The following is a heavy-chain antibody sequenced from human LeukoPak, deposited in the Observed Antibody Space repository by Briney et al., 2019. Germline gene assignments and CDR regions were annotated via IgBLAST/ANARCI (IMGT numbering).Heavy chain of an antibody. D-gene: IGHD3-3*01. V-gene: IGHV4-31*03. Sequence: SETLSLTCTVSGGSISSGGYYWSWIRQHPGKGLEWIGYIYYSGSTYYNPSLKSRVTISVDMSKNQFSLKLSSVTAADTAVYYCARFLEWLLVDYWGQGTLVTVSS. CDR1: GGSISSGGYY. CDR3: ARFLEWLLVDY. CDR2: IYYSGST. J-gene: IGHJ4*02.